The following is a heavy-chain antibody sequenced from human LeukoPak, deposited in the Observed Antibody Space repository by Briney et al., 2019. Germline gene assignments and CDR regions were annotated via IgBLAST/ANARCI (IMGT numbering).Heavy chain of an antibody. CDR2: ISSSSSYI. V-gene: IGHV3-21*01. Sequence: PGGSLRLSCAASGFTFSSYSMNWVRQAPGKGLEWVSSISSSSSYIYYADSVKGRFTISRDNAKNSLYLQMNSLRAEDTAVYYCARVDCSSTSCPSGDYMDVWGKGTTVTVSS. CDR3: ARVDCSSTSCPSGDYMDV. D-gene: IGHD2-2*01. CDR1: GFTFSSYS. J-gene: IGHJ6*03.